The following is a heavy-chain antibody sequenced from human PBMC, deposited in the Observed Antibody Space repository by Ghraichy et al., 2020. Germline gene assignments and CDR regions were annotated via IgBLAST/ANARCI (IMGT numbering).Heavy chain of an antibody. D-gene: IGHD4-11*01. CDR2: IGTAGDT. CDR1: GFTFSSYD. Sequence: GGSLRLSCAASGFTFSSYDMHWVRQATGKGLEWVSAIGTAGDTYYPGSVKGRFTISRENAKNSLYLQMNSLRAGDTAVYYCARELSFSNPRNYYYGMDVWGQGTTVTVSS. J-gene: IGHJ6*02. V-gene: IGHV3-13*01. CDR3: ARELSFSNPRNYYYGMDV.